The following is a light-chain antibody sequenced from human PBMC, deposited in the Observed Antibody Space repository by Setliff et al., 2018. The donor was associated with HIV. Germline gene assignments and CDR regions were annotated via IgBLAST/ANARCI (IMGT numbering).Light chain of an antibody. CDR3: QSYDSSLSGYV. Sequence: SVLTQPPSVSGAPGQRVTISCTGSSSNIGAGYDVHWYQQLPGTATKLLIYANSNRPSGVPDRFSGSKSGTSASLAITGLQAEDEADYYCQSYDSSLSGYVFGTGTKVTVL. CDR1: SSNIGAGYD. J-gene: IGLJ1*01. CDR2: ANS. V-gene: IGLV1-40*01.